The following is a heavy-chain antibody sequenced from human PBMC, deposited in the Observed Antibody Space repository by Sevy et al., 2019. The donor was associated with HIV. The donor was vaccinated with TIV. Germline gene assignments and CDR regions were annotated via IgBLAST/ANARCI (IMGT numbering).Heavy chain of an antibody. Sequence: GGSLRLSCTASGFTVSNNYMSWVRQAPGKGLEWVSAIYAGGNTYYADSVKGRFTISRDNSKNTVYLQMNSLRVEDTAVYYCAREAQRGYNFWGQGTLVTVSS. V-gene: IGHV3-53*01. J-gene: IGHJ4*02. CDR2: IYAGGNT. CDR1: GFTVSNNY. CDR3: AREAQRGYNF. D-gene: IGHD5-12*01.